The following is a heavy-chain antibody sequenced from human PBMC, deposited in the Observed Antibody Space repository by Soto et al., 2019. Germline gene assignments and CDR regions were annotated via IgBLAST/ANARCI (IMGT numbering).Heavy chain of an antibody. CDR2: IKQDGSER. J-gene: IGHJ2*01. CDR3: TGPSGSWFAFDL. V-gene: IGHV3-7*01. Sequence: EVQLVESGGGLVQPGGSLRLSCAASGFTFKNYWMSWVRQAPGKGLEWVANIKQDGSERYCVDSVKGRFTISRDNAENSPYLQRNNLGAEGTGGYYRTGPSGSWFAFDLLGRGNLVTVSS. D-gene: IGHD6-13*01. CDR1: GFTFKNYW.